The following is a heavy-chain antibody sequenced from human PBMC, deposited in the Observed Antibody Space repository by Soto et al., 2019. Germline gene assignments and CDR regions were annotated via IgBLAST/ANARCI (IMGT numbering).Heavy chain of an antibody. CDR1: GGTFSSYA. D-gene: IGHD4-4*01. CDR2: IIPIFGTA. Sequence: QVQLVQSGAAVKKPGSSVKVSSKASGGTFSSYAISWVRQAPGQGLEWMGGIIPIFGTANYAQKFQGRVTITADESTSTAYMELSSLRSEDTAVYYCARDGGVYDYSPFDYWGQGTLVTVSS. J-gene: IGHJ4*02. V-gene: IGHV1-69*12. CDR3: ARDGGVYDYSPFDY.